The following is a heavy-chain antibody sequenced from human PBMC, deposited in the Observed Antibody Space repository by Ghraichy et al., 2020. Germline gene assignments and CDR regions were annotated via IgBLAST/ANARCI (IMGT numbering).Heavy chain of an antibody. J-gene: IGHJ3*02. Sequence: GGSLRLSCAASGFTFSSYSMNWVRQAPGKGLEWVSSISSSSSYIYYADSVKGRFTISRDNAKNSLYLQMNSLRAEDTAVYYCARARITMIVVEGGAFDIWGQGTMVTVSS. CDR3: ARARITMIVVEGGAFDI. V-gene: IGHV3-21*01. CDR1: GFTFSSYS. D-gene: IGHD3-22*01. CDR2: ISSSSSYI.